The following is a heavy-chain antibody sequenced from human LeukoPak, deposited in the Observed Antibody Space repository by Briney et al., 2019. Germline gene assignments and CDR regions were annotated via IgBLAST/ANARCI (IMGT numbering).Heavy chain of an antibody. J-gene: IGHJ4*02. Sequence: GASVKVSCKVYGYTLTEFSMHWVRQAPGKGLEWMGGSDPEDGETFCTRKLQGRVTMTEDTSTHTAYMEVSGLKSEDTAVYYCAINSGSYLGYWGQGTLVTVSS. CDR2: SDPEDGET. D-gene: IGHD1-26*01. CDR1: GYTLTEFS. CDR3: AINSGSYLGY. V-gene: IGHV1-24*01.